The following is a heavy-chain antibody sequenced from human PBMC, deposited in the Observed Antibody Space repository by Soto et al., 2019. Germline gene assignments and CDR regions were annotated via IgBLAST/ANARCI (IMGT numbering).Heavy chain of an antibody. CDR3: ARPYDSTGYTGAYYFDY. D-gene: IGHD3-22*01. Sequence: VKVSCKAAGYTFSGYGIHWMRQAPGQRLEWMGWINPGNGKTIYSEKFQGRVTITRDPSASTAYMEVTSLTSEDTAVYYCARPYDSTGYTGAYYFDYWGQGTLVTVSS. CDR2: INPGNGKT. J-gene: IGHJ4*02. V-gene: IGHV1-3*01. CDR1: GYTFSGYG.